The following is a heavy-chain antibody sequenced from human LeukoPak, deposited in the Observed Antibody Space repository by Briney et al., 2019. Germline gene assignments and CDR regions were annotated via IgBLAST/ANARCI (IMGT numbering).Heavy chain of an antibody. V-gene: IGHV3-21*04. D-gene: IGHD2-21*02. CDR3: AKANDVVVTAIPPADAFDI. J-gene: IGHJ3*02. Sequence: GGSLRLSCAASGFTFSSYSMNWVRQAPGKGLEWVSSISSSSSYIYYADSVKGRFTISRGNAKNSLYLQMNSLRAEDTALYYCAKANDVVVTAIPPADAFDIWGQGTMVTVSS. CDR1: GFTFSSYS. CDR2: ISSSSSYI.